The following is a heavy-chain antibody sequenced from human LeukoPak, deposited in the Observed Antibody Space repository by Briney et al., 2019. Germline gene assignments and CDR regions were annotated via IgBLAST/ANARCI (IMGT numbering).Heavy chain of an antibody. V-gene: IGHV1-18*04. J-gene: IGHJ4*02. CDR1: GYTFTSYG. CDR2: ISAYNGNT. D-gene: IGHD6-6*01. CDR3: ARCGIIVGGVARPFGACFDY. Sequence: ASVKVSCKASGYTFTSYGISWVRQAPGQGLEWMGWISAYNGNTNYAQKLQGRVTMTTDTSTSTAYMELRSLRSDDTAVYYCARCGIIVGGVARPFGACFDYWGQGTLVTVSS.